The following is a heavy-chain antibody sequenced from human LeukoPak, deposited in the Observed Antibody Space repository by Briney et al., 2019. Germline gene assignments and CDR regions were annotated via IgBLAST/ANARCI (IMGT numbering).Heavy chain of an antibody. J-gene: IGHJ4*02. Sequence: ASVKVSCKASGYTITSYGISWVRQAPGQGLEWMGWISAYNGNTNYAQKLQGRVTMTTDTSTSTAYMELRSLRSDDTAVYYCARVSPYYDFWSGYYTDYWGQETLVTVSS. D-gene: IGHD3-3*01. CDR2: ISAYNGNT. CDR1: GYTITSYG. CDR3: ARVSPYYDFWSGYYTDY. V-gene: IGHV1-18*01.